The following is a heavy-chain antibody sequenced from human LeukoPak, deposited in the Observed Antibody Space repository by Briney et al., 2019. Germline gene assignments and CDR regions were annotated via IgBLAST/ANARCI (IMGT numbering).Heavy chain of an antibody. CDR3: ARDPYVLLWFGELLHHYYYYGMDV. D-gene: IGHD3-10*01. J-gene: IGHJ6*04. V-gene: IGHV3-33*01. CDR2: IWYDGSNK. Sequence: GGSLRLSCAASGFTFSSYGMHWVRQAPGKGLEWVAVIWYDGSNKYYADSAKGRFTISRDNSKNTLYLQMNSLRAEDTAVYYCARDPYVLLWFGELLHHYYYYGMDVWGKGTTVTVSS. CDR1: GFTFSSYG.